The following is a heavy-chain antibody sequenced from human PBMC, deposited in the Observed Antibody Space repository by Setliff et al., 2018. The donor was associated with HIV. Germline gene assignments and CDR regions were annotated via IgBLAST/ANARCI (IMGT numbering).Heavy chain of an antibody. J-gene: IGHJ4*02. V-gene: IGHV3-11*04. Sequence: LSLSCAASGFTFSDYYMSWIRQAPGKGLEWISYISSGGSKVFYADSVKGRFTISRDNSKNTLYLQMNSLRAEDTAVYYCTKGHYTTSGWGQGTVVTVSS. CDR1: GFTFSDYY. CDR3: TKGHYTTSG. CDR2: ISSGGSKV. D-gene: IGHD3-10*01.